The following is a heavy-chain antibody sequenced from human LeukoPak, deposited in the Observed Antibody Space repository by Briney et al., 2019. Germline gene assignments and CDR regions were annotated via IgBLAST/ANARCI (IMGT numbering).Heavy chain of an antibody. J-gene: IGHJ4*02. D-gene: IGHD3-10*01. V-gene: IGHV4-34*01. CDR1: GGSFSGYY. CDR3: AAYGSGSYVDYFDY. Sequence: SETLSLTCVVYGGSFSGYYWSWIRQPPGKGLEWIGEINHSGSTNYNPSLKSRVTISVDTSKNQFSLKLSSVTAADTAVYYCAAYGSGSYVDYFDYWGQGTLVTVSS. CDR2: INHSGST.